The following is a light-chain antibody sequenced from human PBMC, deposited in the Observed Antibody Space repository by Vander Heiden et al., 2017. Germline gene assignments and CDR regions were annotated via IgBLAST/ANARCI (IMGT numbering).Light chain of an antibody. CDR3: MQALQTPRT. Sequence: DIVMTQSPLSLPVTPGEPASISCRSSQSLLHSNGYTYLDWYRQKPGQSPQLLIYLGSNRASGVPDRFRGSGSGTDFTLKISRVEAEDVGVYYCMQALQTPRTFGPGTKVDIK. CDR2: LGS. CDR1: QSLLHSNGYTY. V-gene: IGKV2-28*01. J-gene: IGKJ3*01.